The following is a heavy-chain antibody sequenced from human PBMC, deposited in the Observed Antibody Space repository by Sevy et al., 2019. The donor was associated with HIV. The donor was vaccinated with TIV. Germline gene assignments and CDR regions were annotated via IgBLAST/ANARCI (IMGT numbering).Heavy chain of an antibody. V-gene: IGHV3-23*01. CDR3: AKDSGWTHVY. CDR1: GFTFSSYG. CDR2: ITDSGGTT. D-gene: IGHD6-19*01. J-gene: IGHJ4*02. Sequence: GGSLRLSCAASGFTFSSYGMSWVRQAPGKGLEWVAGITDSGGTTYYADSVKGRFTISRDNSKNTPSLQMNSLRAEDTAIYYCAKDSGWTHVYWGQGTLVTVSS.